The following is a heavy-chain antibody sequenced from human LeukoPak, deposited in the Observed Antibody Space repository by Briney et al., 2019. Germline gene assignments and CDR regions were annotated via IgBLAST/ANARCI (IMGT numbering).Heavy chain of an antibody. Sequence: PSQTLSLTCAISGDSVSSNNGAWNWIRRSPSRGLEWLGRTYYRSKWYNDYAESLISRITISPVTSKNQFSLQLYSVTPEDTAVYYCARDVGTTGWHTFDYWGQGTLVTVSS. J-gene: IGHJ4*02. V-gene: IGHV6-1*01. CDR3: ARDVGTTGWHTFDY. CDR1: GDSVSSNNGA. CDR2: TYYRSKWYN. D-gene: IGHD3-9*01.